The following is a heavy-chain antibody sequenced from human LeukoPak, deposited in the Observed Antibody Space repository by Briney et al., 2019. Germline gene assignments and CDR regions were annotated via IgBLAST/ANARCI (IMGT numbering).Heavy chain of an antibody. Sequence: ASVKVSCKASGYTFTGYYIHWVRQAPGQGLEWMGWINPNSGGTNHLQKFQGRVTMTRDTSISTAYMELTNLRSDDTAVYSCARGWIATTGTDYWGQGTLVTVSS. CDR1: GYTFTGYY. V-gene: IGHV1-2*02. D-gene: IGHD1-1*01. CDR3: ARGWIATTGTDY. CDR2: INPNSGGT. J-gene: IGHJ4*02.